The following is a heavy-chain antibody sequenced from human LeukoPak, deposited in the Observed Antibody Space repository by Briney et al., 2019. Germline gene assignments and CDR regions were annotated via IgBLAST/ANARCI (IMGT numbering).Heavy chain of an antibody. CDR1: GFTFSSHW. CDR3: TRLGMGSTGADY. D-gene: IGHD1-26*01. CDR2: IKQDGSEK. J-gene: IGHJ4*02. V-gene: IGHV3-7*01. Sequence: HAGGSLRLSCAASGFTFSSHWMNWVRQAPGKGLEWVANIKQDGSEKYYVDSVTGRFTISRDNAKNTLYLQMNSLRAEDTAVYYCTRLGMGSTGADYWGQGSLVTVSS.